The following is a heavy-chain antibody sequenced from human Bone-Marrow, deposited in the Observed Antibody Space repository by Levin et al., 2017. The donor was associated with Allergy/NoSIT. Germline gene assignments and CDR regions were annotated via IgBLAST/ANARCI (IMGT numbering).Heavy chain of an antibody. CDR3: VKVWSDMVQGIATADNAFHI. D-gene: IGHD6-13*01. J-gene: IGHJ3*02. V-gene: IGHV3-64D*06. CDR2: IGSYGDTT. CDR1: GFSFNTYA. Sequence: GESLKISCSASGFSFNTYAIHWVRQAPGKGLEYVSAIGSYGDTTYYADSVKGRFTISRDNFKNTLYLQMSSLRAEDTALYYCVKVWSDMVQGIATADNAFHIWGRGTVVTVSS.